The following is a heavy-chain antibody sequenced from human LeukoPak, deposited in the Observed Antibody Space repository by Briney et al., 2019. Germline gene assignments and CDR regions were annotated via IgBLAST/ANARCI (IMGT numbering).Heavy chain of an antibody. CDR1: GFTFSNYW. J-gene: IGHJ4*02. CDR3: AREGTYSGYDLTDS. V-gene: IGHV3-7*05. D-gene: IGHD5-12*01. Sequence: PGGSLRLSCVASGFTFSNYWMSWVRQAPGKGLEWVANMKQEGRETYYVDSVKGRFTNPRDNAKNSLYLQMNSLRAEDTAVYYCAREGTYSGYDLTDSWGQGTLVTVSS. CDR2: MKQEGRET.